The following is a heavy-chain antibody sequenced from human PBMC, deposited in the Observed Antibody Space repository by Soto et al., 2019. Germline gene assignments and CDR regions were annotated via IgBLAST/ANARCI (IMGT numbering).Heavy chain of an antibody. D-gene: IGHD2-15*01. CDR2: INPNSGGT. J-gene: IGHJ4*02. Sequence: ASVKVSCKASRYTFTGYYMHWVRQAPGQGXEWMGWINPNSGGTNYAQKFQGRVTMTRDTSISTAYMELSRLRSDDTAVYYCARELSSPYCSGGSCTFDYWGQGTLVTVSS. V-gene: IGHV1-2*02. CDR1: RYTFTGYY. CDR3: ARELSSPYCSGGSCTFDY.